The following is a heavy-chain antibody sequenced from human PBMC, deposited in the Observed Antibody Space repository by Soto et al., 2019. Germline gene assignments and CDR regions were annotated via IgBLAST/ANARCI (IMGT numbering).Heavy chain of an antibody. CDR3: ARDGGSSGGVVIYNWFDP. Sequence: ASVKVSCKASGYTFTSYAMHWVRQAPGQRLEWMGWINAGNGNTKYSQKFQGRVTITRDTSASTAYMELSSLRSEDTAVYYCARDGGSSGGVVIYNWFDPWGQGTLVTVSS. V-gene: IGHV1-3*01. D-gene: IGHD3-3*01. J-gene: IGHJ5*02. CDR2: INAGNGNT. CDR1: GYTFTSYA.